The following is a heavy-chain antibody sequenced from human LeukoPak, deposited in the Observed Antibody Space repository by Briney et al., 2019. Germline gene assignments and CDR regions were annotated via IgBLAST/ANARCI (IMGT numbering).Heavy chain of an antibody. CDR3: YCHIVVAGTELELDD. V-gene: IGHV1-3*01. Sequence: GASVKVSCKASGYTFTSYAMHWVRQAPGKGLEWMGWINAGNGNTQYSQKFQGRVTNARDTSASTAYMELSSLRSEDTAVYYCYCHIVVAGTELELDDWGQGTMVTVSS. CDR2: INAGNGNT. J-gene: IGHJ4*02. CDR1: GYTFTSYA. D-gene: IGHD6-19*01.